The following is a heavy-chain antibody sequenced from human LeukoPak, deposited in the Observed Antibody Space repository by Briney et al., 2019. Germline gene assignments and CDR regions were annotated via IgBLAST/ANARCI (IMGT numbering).Heavy chain of an antibody. V-gene: IGHV1-18*01. CDR3: ARDPKSSSWYLDAFDI. CDR1: GYTFTSYG. D-gene: IGHD6-13*01. CDR2: ISAYNGNT. J-gene: IGHJ3*02. Sequence: ASVKVSCKASGYTFTSYGISWVRQAPGQGLEWMGWISAYNGNTNYAQKLQGRVTMTTDTSTSTAYMELRSLRSDDTAVYYCARDPKSSSWYLDAFDIWGQGQWSPSLQ.